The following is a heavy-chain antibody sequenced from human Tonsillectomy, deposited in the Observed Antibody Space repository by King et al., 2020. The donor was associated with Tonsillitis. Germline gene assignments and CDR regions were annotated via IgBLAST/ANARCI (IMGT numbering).Heavy chain of an antibody. V-gene: IGHV4-30-4*01. Sequence: VQLQESGPGLVKPSQTLSLTCTVSGGSISSGDYYWSWIRQPPGKGLEWIGYIYYSGSTYYNPSLKSRVTLSVDTSKNQFSLKLSSVTAADTAVYYCARTSITMVRRYYYYYGMDVWGQGTTVTVSS. D-gene: IGHD3-10*01. CDR3: ARTSITMVRRYYYYYGMDV. CDR1: GGSISSGDYY. J-gene: IGHJ6*02. CDR2: IYYSGST.